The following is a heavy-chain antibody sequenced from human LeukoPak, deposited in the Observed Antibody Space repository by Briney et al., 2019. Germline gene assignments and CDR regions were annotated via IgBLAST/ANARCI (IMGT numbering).Heavy chain of an antibody. CDR3: AKAYGWFGELLS. V-gene: IGHV3-30*18. CDR1: GFTFSSYG. D-gene: IGHD3-10*01. Sequence: PGGSLIFSCAASGFTFSSYGMHWVRQAPGKGLEWVAVISYDGSNKYYADSVKGRFTISRDNSKNTLYLQMNSLRAEDTAVYYCAKAYGWFGELLSWGQGTLVTVSS. J-gene: IGHJ4*02. CDR2: ISYDGSNK.